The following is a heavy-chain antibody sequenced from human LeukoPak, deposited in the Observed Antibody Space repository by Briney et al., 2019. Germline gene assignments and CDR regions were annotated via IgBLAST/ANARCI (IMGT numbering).Heavy chain of an antibody. Sequence: GGSLRLSCAASGFTFSSYAMSWVRQAPGKGLEWVSAISGSGGSTYYADSVKGRFTISRDNSKNTLYLQMNSLRAEDTAVYYCAKDRRELGYCSGGSCYGSPDYWGQGTLVTVSS. CDR1: GFTFSSYA. J-gene: IGHJ4*02. D-gene: IGHD2-15*01. V-gene: IGHV3-23*01. CDR3: AKDRRELGYCSGGSCYGSPDY. CDR2: ISGSGGST.